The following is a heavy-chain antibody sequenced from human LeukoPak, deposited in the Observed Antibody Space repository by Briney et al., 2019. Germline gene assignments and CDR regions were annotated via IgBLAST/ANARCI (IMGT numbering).Heavy chain of an antibody. J-gene: IGHJ4*02. V-gene: IGHV1-69*06. Sequence: GASVKVSCKASGGTFSSYAISWVRQAPGQGLEWMGGIVPIFGTANYAQKFQGRVTITADKSTSTAYMELSSLRSEDTAVYYRATAPWKNYYDSSGYPPSFDYWGQGTLVTVSS. D-gene: IGHD3-22*01. CDR1: GGTFSSYA. CDR2: IVPIFGTA. CDR3: ATAPWKNYYDSSGYPPSFDY.